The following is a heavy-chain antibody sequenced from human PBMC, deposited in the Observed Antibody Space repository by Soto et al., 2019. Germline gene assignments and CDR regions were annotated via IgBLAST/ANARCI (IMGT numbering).Heavy chain of an antibody. CDR1: GFTFSSYA. CDR2: ISYDGSNK. Sequence: QVQLVESGGGVVQPGRSLRLSCAASGFTFSSYAMHWVRQAPGKGLEWVAVISYDGSNKYYADSVKGRFTISRDNSKNTLYLEMNSLRAEDTAVYYWARDSFGGGWLAASRFDPWGQGTLVTVSS. V-gene: IGHV3-30-3*01. D-gene: IGHD3-16*01. CDR3: ARDSFGGGWLAASRFDP. J-gene: IGHJ5*02.